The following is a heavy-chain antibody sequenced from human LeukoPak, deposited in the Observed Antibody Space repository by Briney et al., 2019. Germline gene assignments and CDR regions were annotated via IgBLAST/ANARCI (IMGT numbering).Heavy chain of an antibody. V-gene: IGHV4-39*01. CDR2: IYYSGST. Sequence: SETLSLTCTVSGGSISSSSYYWGWIRQPPGKGLEWIGSIYYSGSTYYNPSLKSRVTISVDTSKNQFSLKLSSVTAADTAIYYCAADFWSGYSWFDPWGQGTLVTVSS. CDR3: AADFWSGYSWFDP. J-gene: IGHJ5*02. D-gene: IGHD3-3*01. CDR1: GGSISSSSYY.